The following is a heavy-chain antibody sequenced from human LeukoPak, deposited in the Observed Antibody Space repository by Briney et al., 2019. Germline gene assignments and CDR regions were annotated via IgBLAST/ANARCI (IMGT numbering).Heavy chain of an antibody. D-gene: IGHD6-13*01. J-gene: IGHJ4*02. Sequence: GGSLRLSCAASGFTFSSYSMNWVRQAPGKGLEWVSYISSSSSTIYYADSVKGRFTISRDNAKNSLYLQMNSLRAEDTAVYYCARGLRSSSSHGESPGYWGQGTLVTVSS. CDR2: ISSSSSTI. V-gene: IGHV3-48*04. CDR1: GFTFSSYS. CDR3: ARGLRSSSSHGESPGY.